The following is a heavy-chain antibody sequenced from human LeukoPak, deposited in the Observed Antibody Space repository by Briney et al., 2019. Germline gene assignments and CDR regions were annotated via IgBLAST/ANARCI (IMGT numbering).Heavy chain of an antibody. J-gene: IGHJ4*02. CDR1: GGSISSSSDY. CDR3: ARHFDY. V-gene: IGHV4-39*01. CDR2: IYYSGST. Sequence: SETLSLTCTVSGGSISSSSDYWGWIRQPPGKGLEWIGSIYYSGSTYYNPSLKSRVTVSVDTSKNQFSLKLSSVTAADTAVYYCARHFDYWGQGTLVTVSS.